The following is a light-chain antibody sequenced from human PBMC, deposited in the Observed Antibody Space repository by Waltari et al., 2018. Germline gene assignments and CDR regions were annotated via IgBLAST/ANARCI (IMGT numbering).Light chain of an antibody. V-gene: IGLV1-40*01. CDR2: GNS. CDR1: SSTIGAGSD. Sequence: QSVLTQPPSVSGAPGQRVTISCTGSSSTIGAGSDVHRYQQLPGTAPKLLIYGNSNRPSGVPDRFSGSKSGTSASLAITGLQAEDEADYYCQSYDSSLSGSVFGGGTKLTVL. J-gene: IGLJ3*02. CDR3: QSYDSSLSGSV.